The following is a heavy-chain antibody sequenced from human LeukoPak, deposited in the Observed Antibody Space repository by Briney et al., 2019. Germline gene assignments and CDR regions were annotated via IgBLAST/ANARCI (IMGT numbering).Heavy chain of an antibody. CDR2: ITWKTGNG. CDR3: TRRAARWQFDL. J-gene: IGHJ2*01. Sequence: PGGSLRLSCAVSGFNFDDYAMHSVRQAPGRGLEWVSGITWKTGNGIYANSVKGRFTITRDNEKNPLYLQMSSLRAEDTALYYCTRRAARWQFDLWGRGTLLTVSS. D-gene: IGHD5-24*01. CDR1: GFNFDDYA. V-gene: IGHV3-9*01.